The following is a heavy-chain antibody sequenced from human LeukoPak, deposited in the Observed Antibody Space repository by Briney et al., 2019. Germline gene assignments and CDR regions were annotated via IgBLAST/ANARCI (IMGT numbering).Heavy chain of an antibody. CDR2: IRYDGSNK. D-gene: IGHD4-23*01. J-gene: IGHJ4*02. V-gene: IGHV3-30*02. CDR3: AKGNGGNNRFDY. CDR1: GDSISSSSYY. Sequence: PSETLSLTCTVSGDSISSSSYYWGWIRQAPGKGLEWVAFIRYDGSNKYYADSVKGRFTISRDNSKNTLYLQMNSLRAEDTAVYYCAKGNGGNNRFDYWGQGTLVTVSS.